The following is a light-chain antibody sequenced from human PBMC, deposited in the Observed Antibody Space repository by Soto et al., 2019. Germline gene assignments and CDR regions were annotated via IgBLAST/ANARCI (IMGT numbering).Light chain of an antibody. CDR2: GAS. Sequence: DIVMTQSPATLSVSPGERATLSCRASQSVSSNLACYQHKPGQAPMLLISGASTRATGIPARLSGSGSGTEFTLTISSLRSEDFAVYYCQQYDNWPITFGQGTRLEIK. CDR3: QQYDNWPIT. V-gene: IGKV3-15*01. J-gene: IGKJ5*01. CDR1: QSVSSN.